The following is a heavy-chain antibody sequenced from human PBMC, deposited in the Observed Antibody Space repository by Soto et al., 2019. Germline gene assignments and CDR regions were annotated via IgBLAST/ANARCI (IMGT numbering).Heavy chain of an antibody. Sequence: QVQLQESGPGLVKPSGTLSLTCAVSGGSISSSNWWSWVRQPPGKGLEWIGEIYHSGSTNYNPSLKSRVTKSVDKSKNQFSLKLSSVTAADTAVYYCARDRRYDFWSGYPDPNWFDPWGQGTLVTVSS. CDR1: GGSISSSNW. CDR3: ARDRRYDFWSGYPDPNWFDP. V-gene: IGHV4-4*02. CDR2: IYHSGST. J-gene: IGHJ5*02. D-gene: IGHD3-3*01.